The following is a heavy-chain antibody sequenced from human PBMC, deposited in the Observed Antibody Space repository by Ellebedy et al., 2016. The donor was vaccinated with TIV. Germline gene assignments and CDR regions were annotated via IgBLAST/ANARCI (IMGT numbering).Heavy chain of an antibody. V-gene: IGHV4-59*11. J-gene: IGHJ5*02. CDR2: IYDTGDT. D-gene: IGHD3-3*01. CDR1: GGSISDHY. Sequence: SETLSLXXTVSGGSISDHYWNWVRQPPGKGLEWIAYIYDTGDTDYNPSLKSRVTISLDTSKNQFSLRLTSLTAADTAVYYCARGADYDFWTGYYTAFDPWGQGTLVTVSS. CDR3: ARGADYDFWTGYYTAFDP.